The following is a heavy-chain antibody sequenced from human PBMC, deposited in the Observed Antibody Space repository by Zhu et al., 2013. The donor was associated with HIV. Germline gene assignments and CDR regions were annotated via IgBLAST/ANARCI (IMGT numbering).Heavy chain of an antibody. CDR1: GGTFSNSP. CDR3: ARVFSLGWYFDL. V-gene: IGHV1-69*06. CDR2: IIPLFGTA. Sequence: QVQLVQSGAEVKKPGSSVRVSCEASGGTFSNSPVTWVRQAPGQGLEWMGGIIPLFGTANYAHKFQGRLTITADKSTTTVYMELSSLRSEDTAVYYCARVFSLGWYFDLWGRGTLVTVSS. J-gene: IGHJ2*01. D-gene: IGHD7-27*01.